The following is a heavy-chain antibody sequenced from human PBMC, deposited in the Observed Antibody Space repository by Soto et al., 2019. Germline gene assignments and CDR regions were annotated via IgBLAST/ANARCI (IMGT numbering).Heavy chain of an antibody. J-gene: IGHJ4*02. CDR1: GFTVSTKY. D-gene: IGHD3-16*01. CDR2: IYSGGST. Sequence: EVQLVESGGGLVQPGGSLRLSCAASGFTVSTKYMSWVRQAPGKGLEWVSVIYSGGSTFYADSARGRFTISRDNSKNTVNLQMNSLRAEDTAVYYCAGDPWAADYWGQGTLVTVSS. V-gene: IGHV3-66*01. CDR3: AGDPWAADY.